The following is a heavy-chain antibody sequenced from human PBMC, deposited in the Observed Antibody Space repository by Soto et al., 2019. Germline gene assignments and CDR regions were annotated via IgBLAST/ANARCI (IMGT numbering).Heavy chain of an antibody. CDR3: AKSRDYDPNNWFDP. Sequence: GGSLRLSCAASGFTFSAYAMTWVRQAPGKGLEWVSTIPSSSTTSYYADSVKGRFTISRDNSKKTLFLQMNSLGAEDTALYYCAKSRDYDPNNWFDPWGQGTLVTVSS. V-gene: IGHV3-23*01. J-gene: IGHJ5*02. CDR1: GFTFSAYA. CDR2: IPSSSTTS. D-gene: IGHD4-17*01.